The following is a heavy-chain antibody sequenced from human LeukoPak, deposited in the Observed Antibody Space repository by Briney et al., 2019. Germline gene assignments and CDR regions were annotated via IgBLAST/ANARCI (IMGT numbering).Heavy chain of an antibody. J-gene: IGHJ4*02. CDR2: ISSSSSYI. Sequence: GGSLRLSCAASGFTFSSYSMNWVRHAPGKGLEWVSSISSSSSYIYYADSVKGRFTISRHNAKNSLYLQMNSLRAEDTAVYYCARAISGYSYGQGASDYWGQGTLVTVSS. CDR3: ARAISGYSYGQGASDY. D-gene: IGHD5-18*01. CDR1: GFTFSSYS. V-gene: IGHV3-21*01.